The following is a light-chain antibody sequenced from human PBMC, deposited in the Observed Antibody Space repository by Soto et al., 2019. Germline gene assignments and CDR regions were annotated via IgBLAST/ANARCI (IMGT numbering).Light chain of an antibody. J-gene: IGKJ1*01. V-gene: IGKV1-5*01. CDR1: HSISSW. CDR2: DAS. Sequence: DIQMTQYPSTLSASVGDRVTITCRSSHSISSWLAWYQQKPGKAPNLLIYDASTLESGVPSRFSGSGSGTEFTLTISSLQPDDFATYYCQQYNSYWTFGQGTKVDI. CDR3: QQYNSYWT.